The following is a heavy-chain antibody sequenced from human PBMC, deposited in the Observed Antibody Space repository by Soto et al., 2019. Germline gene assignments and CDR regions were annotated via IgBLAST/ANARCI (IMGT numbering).Heavy chain of an antibody. J-gene: IGHJ5*02. D-gene: IGHD1-26*01. CDR2: MNSNSGNT. Sequence: QVQLVQSGAEVKKPGASVKVSCKASGYTFTSYDINWVRQATGQGLEWMGWMNSNSGNTGYAQKFQGRVTMTGNTSISTVYMELSSLISEVTAVYYCVGGTRGSYTSNWFDPWGQGTLVTVSS. V-gene: IGHV1-8*01. CDR1: GYTFTSYD. CDR3: VGGTRGSYTSNWFDP.